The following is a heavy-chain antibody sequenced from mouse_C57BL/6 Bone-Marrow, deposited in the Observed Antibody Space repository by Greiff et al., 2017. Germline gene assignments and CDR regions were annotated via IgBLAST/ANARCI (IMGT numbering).Heavy chain of an antibody. V-gene: IGHV3-6*01. CDR1: GYSITSGYY. J-gene: IGHJ4*01. D-gene: IGHD1-1*01. CDR2: ISYDGSN. Sequence: ESGPGLVKPSQSLSLTCSVTGYSITSGYYWNWIRQFPGNKLEWMGFISYDGSNNYNPSLKNRISITRDTSKNQICLKLNSVTTEDTATYYCARDPYYDGSSYDYAMDYWGQGTSVTVSS. CDR3: ARDPYYDGSSYDYAMDY.